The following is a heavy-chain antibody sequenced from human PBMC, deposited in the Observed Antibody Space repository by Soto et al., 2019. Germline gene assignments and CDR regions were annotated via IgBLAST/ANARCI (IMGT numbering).Heavy chain of an antibody. Sequence: GASVKVSCKVSGYTLTELSMHWVRQAPGKGLEWMGGFDPEDGETIYAQKFQGRVTLTADKSTSTAYMELSSLRSEDTAVYYCAREEARDTGMATYYHYMDVWGKGTTVTVSS. D-gene: IGHD5-18*01. CDR1: GYTLTELS. CDR2: FDPEDGET. CDR3: AREEARDTGMATYYHYMDV. V-gene: IGHV1-24*01. J-gene: IGHJ6*03.